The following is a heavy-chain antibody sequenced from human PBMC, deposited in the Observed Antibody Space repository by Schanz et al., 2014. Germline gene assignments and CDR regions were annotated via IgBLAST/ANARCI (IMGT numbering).Heavy chain of an antibody. CDR1: GYTFTTYY. V-gene: IGHV1-46*03. J-gene: IGHJ4*02. D-gene: IGHD3-22*01. CDR3: AGAFDSSGYYFDY. Sequence: QVQLLQSGAEVKKPGASMKVSCKASGYTFTTYYMLWVRQAPGQGLEWMGIINPSGGSTRYGQKFQGRITVTSDTSTSTVYMELSGLRSEDTAVYYCAGAFDSSGYYFDYWGQGTQVTVSS. CDR2: INPSGGST.